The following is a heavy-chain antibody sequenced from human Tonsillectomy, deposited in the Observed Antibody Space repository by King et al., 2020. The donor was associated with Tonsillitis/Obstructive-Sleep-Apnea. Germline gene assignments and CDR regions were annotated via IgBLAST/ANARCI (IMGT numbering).Heavy chain of an antibody. CDR1: GFTFTTYW. CDR2: IKRDGSEK. V-gene: IGHV3-7*01. J-gene: IGHJ4*02. Sequence: VQLVESGGGLVQPGGSLRLSCAGSGFTFTTYWMTWVRQAPGEGLEWVANIKRDGSEKNYVDSVKGRFTISRDNAKNSLYLQMNSLRAEETAVNYCARDLSYCSGGSCYDRFDYWGQGTLVTVSS. D-gene: IGHD2-15*01. CDR3: ARDLSYCSGGSCYDRFDY.